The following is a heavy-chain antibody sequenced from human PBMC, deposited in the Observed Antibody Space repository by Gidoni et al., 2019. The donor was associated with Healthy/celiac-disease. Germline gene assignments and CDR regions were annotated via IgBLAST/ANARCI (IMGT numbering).Heavy chain of an antibody. CDR2: IYPGDSYT. J-gene: IGHJ6*02. V-gene: IGHV5-51*01. D-gene: IGHD6-19*01. CDR1: GDSYNSYW. Sequence: EVQLVQSGAEVKTPGESLKISCTGSGDSYNSYWIGWVRQMPVKGLEWMGIIYPGDSYTRYSPSFQRQVTISADKSISTAYLQWGSLKASDTAMYYCARGGGAVAGLTYYGMDVWGQGTTVTVSS. CDR3: ARGGGAVAGLTYYGMDV.